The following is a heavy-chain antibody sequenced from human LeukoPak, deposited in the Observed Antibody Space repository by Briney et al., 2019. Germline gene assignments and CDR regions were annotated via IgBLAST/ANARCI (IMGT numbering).Heavy chain of an antibody. J-gene: IGHJ6*04. CDR2: IYYSGST. D-gene: IGHD3-9*01. CDR1: GGSISSGGYY. CDR3: ARDSGDILTGSFYYYYYGMDV. Sequence: PSETLSLTCTVSGGSISSGGYYWSWIRQHPGKGLEWIGYIYYSGSTYYNPSLKSRVTISVDTSKNQFSLKLSSVTAADTAVYYCARDSGDILTGSFYYYYYGMDVWGKGTTVTVSS. V-gene: IGHV4-31*03.